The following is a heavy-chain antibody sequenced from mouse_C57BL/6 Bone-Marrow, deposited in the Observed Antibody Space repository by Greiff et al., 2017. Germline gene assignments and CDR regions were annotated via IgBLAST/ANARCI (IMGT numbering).Heavy chain of an antibody. V-gene: IGHV5-12*01. J-gene: IGHJ3*01. CDR1: GFTFSDYY. CDR3: ARQGNWAWFAY. CDR2: ISNGGGST. D-gene: IGHD4-1*01. Sequence: EVKLQESGGGLVQPGGSLKLSCAASGFTFSDYYMYWVRQTPEKRLEWVAYISNGGGSTYYPDTVKGRFTISRDNAKNTLYLQMSRLKSEDTAMYYCARQGNWAWFAYWGQGTLVTVSA.